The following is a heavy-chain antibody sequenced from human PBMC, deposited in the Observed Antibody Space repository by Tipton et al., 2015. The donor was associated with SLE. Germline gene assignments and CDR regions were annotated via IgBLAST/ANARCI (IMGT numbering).Heavy chain of an antibody. V-gene: IGHV4-4*02. CDR1: GASISINTW. Sequence: TLSLTCGVSGASISINTWWNWVRQHPGAGLEWIGYIHHSGRTDYNPSLRSRVTISRDTSKNQFSLNVNSVTAADTAVYYCARQHSGGATDTWGQGTLVTVSS. J-gene: IGHJ5*02. CDR3: ARQHSGGATDT. CDR2: IHHSGRT. D-gene: IGHD1-26*01.